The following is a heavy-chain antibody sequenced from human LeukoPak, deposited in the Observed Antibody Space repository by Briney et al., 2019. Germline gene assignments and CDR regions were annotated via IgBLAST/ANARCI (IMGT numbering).Heavy chain of an antibody. CDR1: GFTFSDYW. CDR2: IRGDGESK. V-gene: IGHV3-7*01. CDR3: GRENWEKYNNFWSGYVTD. Sequence: PGGSLRLSCAVSGFTFSDYWMTWVRQAPGKGLEWVANIRGDGESKYYVDSVKGRCTISRDNAHNSVYLDMNSLTAEDTAVYYCGRENWEKYNNFWSGYVTDWGQGILATVSS. D-gene: IGHD3-3*01. J-gene: IGHJ4*02.